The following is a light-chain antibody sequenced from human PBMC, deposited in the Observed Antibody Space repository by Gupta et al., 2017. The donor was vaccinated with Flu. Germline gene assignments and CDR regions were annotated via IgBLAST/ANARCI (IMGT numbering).Light chain of an antibody. CDR2: EGS. V-gene: IGLV2-23*01. CDR1: SSDVWSYNL. J-gene: IGLJ1*01. Sequence: QSPLPQPANVSGFPGQSINIFCTGTSSDVWSYNLVSWYHQHPGKAPKLMSYEGSKRPSGVSNRFSGSKSGNTASLTISGLQAEDEADYYCCSYARSSYVFGTVTRVTVL. CDR3: CSYARSSYV.